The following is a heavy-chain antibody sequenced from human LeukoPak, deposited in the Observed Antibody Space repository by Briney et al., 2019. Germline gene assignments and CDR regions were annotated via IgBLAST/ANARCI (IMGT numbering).Heavy chain of an antibody. D-gene: IGHD6-13*01. J-gene: IGHJ3*02. Sequence: PGGSLRLSCAASGFTFSSYSMNWVRQAPGKGLEWVSSISSSSSYIYYADSVKGRFTISRDNAKNSLYLQMNSLRAEDTAVYYCARYQEQLPIGAFDIWGQGTMVTVSS. CDR2: ISSSSSYI. V-gene: IGHV3-21*01. CDR3: ARYQEQLPIGAFDI. CDR1: GFTFSSYS.